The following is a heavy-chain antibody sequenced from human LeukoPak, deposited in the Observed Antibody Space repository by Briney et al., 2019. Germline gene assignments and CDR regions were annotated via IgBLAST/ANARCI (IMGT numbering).Heavy chain of an antibody. V-gene: IGHV3-30-3*01. CDR3: ARAYWDP. CDR2: ISYDGSNK. D-gene: IGHD1-26*01. Sequence: GGSLRLSCAASGFTFSSYAMHWVRQAPGKGLEWVAVISYDGSNKYYADSVKGRFTISRDNSKNTLYLQMNSLRAEDTAVYYCARAYWDPWGQGTQVTVSS. CDR1: GFTFSSYA. J-gene: IGHJ4*02.